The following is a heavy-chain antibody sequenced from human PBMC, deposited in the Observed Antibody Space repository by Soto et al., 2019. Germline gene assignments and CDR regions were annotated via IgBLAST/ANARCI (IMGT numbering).Heavy chain of an antibody. Sequence: LRLSCAASGFTFRNFVMSWGRQAPGKGLQWVSTIGDSADITYYADSVKGRFTISRDNSKNTLYLQMNNLRVEDSAIYYCGKEGGHYYYYGMDVWGQGTTVTVSS. J-gene: IGHJ6*02. CDR2: IGDSADIT. CDR3: GKEGGHYYYYGMDV. V-gene: IGHV3-23*01. D-gene: IGHD3-16*01. CDR1: GFTFRNFV.